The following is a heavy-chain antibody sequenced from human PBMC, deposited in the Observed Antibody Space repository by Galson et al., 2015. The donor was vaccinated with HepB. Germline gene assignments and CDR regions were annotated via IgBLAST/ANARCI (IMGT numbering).Heavy chain of an antibody. CDR2: ISYDGSNK. CDR3: ARGGARSTMVRGFDY. J-gene: IGHJ4*02. V-gene: IGHV3-30*04. Sequence: SLRLSCAASGFTFSSYAMHWVRQAPGKGLEWVAVISYDGSNKYYADSVKGRFTISRDNSKNTLYLQMNSLRAEDTAVYYCARGGARSTMVRGFDYWGQGTLVTVSS. D-gene: IGHD3-10*01. CDR1: GFTFSSYA.